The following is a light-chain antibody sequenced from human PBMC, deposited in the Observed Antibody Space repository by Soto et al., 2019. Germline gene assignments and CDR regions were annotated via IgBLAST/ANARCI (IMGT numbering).Light chain of an antibody. CDR1: QSFSSH. Sequence: EIVMTQSPATLSVSPGERATLSCGASQSFSSHLAWYQQNPGQAPRLLIYDASTRATGIPARFSGSGSSTEFTLTISSLQSEDFAVYYCQQYHEWPLTFGGGTKVEIK. CDR3: QQYHEWPLT. J-gene: IGKJ4*01. CDR2: DAS. V-gene: IGKV3-15*01.